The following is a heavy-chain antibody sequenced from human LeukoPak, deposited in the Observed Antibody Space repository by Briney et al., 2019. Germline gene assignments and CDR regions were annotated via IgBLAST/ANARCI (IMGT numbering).Heavy chain of an antibody. Sequence: GESLKISCKGSGYSFTSYWIGWVRLMPGKGLECMGIIYPGDSDTRYSPSFQDQVTISADKSISTAYLQWSSLKASDTAIYYCARHETGPYFDYWGQGTLVTVSS. J-gene: IGHJ4*02. CDR2: IYPGDSDT. D-gene: IGHD1-1*01. CDR3: ARHETGPYFDY. CDR1: GYSFTSYW. V-gene: IGHV5-51*01.